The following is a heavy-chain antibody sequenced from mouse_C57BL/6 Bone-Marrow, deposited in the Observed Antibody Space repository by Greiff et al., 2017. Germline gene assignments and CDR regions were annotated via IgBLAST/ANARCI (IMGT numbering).Heavy chain of an antibody. D-gene: IGHD1-1*01. Sequence: VQLQQSGAELARPGASVTLSCKASGYTFTSYGISWVKQRTGQGLEWIGEIYPRSGNTYYNEKFKGKATLTADKSSSTAYMELRSLTSEDSAVYYCALITTVGFDYWGQGTTLTVSS. V-gene: IGHV1-81*01. CDR2: IYPRSGNT. CDR1: GYTFTSYG. CDR3: ALITTVGFDY. J-gene: IGHJ2*01.